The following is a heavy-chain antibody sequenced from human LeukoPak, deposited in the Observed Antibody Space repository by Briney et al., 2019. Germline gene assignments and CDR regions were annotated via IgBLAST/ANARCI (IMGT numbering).Heavy chain of an antibody. CDR1: GGSISSSRYY. V-gene: IGHV4-39*01. Sequence: SETLSLTCTVSGGSISSSRYYWGWIRQPPGKGLEWIGNIYYSGTTYYNPSLESRVAISGDTSRNRFSLMLSSVTAADTAIYYCARQVSDYYYYYIDVWGEGTTVFVSS. CDR2: IYYSGTT. CDR3: ARQVSDYYYYYIDV. J-gene: IGHJ6*03.